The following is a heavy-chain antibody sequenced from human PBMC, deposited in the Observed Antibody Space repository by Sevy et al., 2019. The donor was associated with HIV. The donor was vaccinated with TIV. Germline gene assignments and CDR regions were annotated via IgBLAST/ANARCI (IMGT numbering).Heavy chain of an antibody. J-gene: IGHJ3*02. CDR1: GFPFSNYN. Sequence: GGSLRLSCAASGFPFSNYNMNWVRQTPGRGLEWVSYISRRSTTIYYADSVKGRFTISRDNDQSSLYLQMNALRDEDTAVYYCAKSMGGFDAFDIWGQGTMVTVSS. CDR3: AKSMGGFDAFDI. V-gene: IGHV3-48*02. CDR2: ISRRSTTI. D-gene: IGHD6-25*01.